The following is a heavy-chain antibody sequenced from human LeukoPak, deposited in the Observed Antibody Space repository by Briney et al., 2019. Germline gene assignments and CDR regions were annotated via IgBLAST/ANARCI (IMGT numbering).Heavy chain of an antibody. V-gene: IGHV1-69*13. Sequence: ASVKVSCKASGGTFSSYAISWVRQAPGQGLERMGGIIPIFGTANYAQKFQGRVTITADESTSTAYMELSSLRSEDTAVYYRARVGVEMATIASYYYYGMDVWGQGTTVTVSS. CDR3: ARVGVEMATIASYYYYGMDV. J-gene: IGHJ6*02. CDR1: GGTFSSYA. D-gene: IGHD5-24*01. CDR2: IIPIFGTA.